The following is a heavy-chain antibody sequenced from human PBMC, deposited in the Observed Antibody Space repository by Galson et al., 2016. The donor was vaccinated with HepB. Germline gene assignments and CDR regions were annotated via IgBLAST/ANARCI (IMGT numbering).Heavy chain of an antibody. V-gene: IGHV1-46*04. Sequence: SVKVSCKASGYTFTNYFIHWVRQAPGQGLEWMGIINPASGSTMYAQDLRGRVTMTRDTSTSTGYMDLSSLRSDDTAVYYCARGTTSRFHDLAPSSSFDYWGQGVLVTVSS. CDR3: ARGTTSRFHDLAPSSSFDY. D-gene: IGHD1-1*01. CDR2: INPASGST. J-gene: IGHJ4*02. CDR1: GYTFTNYF.